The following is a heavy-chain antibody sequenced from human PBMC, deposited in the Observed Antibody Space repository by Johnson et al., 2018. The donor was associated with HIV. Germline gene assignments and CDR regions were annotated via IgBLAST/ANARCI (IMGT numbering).Heavy chain of an antibody. CDR3: AKGGQWELLAAFDI. J-gene: IGHJ3*02. V-gene: IGHV3-30*18. D-gene: IGHD1-26*01. Sequence: QVQLVESGGGVVQPGRSLRLSCAASGFTFSSYGMHWVRQAPGKGVEWVAVISYDGSNKYYVDSVKGRFTISRDNSKNTLYLQMNSLRAEDTAVYCCAKGGQWELLAAFDIWGQGTMVTVSS. CDR2: ISYDGSNK. CDR1: GFTFSSYG.